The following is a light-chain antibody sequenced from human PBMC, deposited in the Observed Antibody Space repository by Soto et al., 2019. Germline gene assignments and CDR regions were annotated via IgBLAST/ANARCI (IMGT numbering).Light chain of an antibody. V-gene: IGKV3-15*01. CDR2: DTS. CDR3: QQYNEWPPLT. CDR1: QTVRSD. Sequence: EILITQSPSALSVSPGERATLSCRASQTVRSDLAWYQQKPGQAPRLLIYDTSTRATDIPARFSGSGSGTEFTLTISNLQSEDFAVYYCQQYNEWPPLTFGGGTKV. J-gene: IGKJ4*01.